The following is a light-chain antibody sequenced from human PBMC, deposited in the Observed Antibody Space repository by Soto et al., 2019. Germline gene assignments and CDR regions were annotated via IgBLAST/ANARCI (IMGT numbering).Light chain of an antibody. CDR3: QQYKNWPRT. J-gene: IGKJ1*01. CDR1: QSVGSN. CDR2: SAS. V-gene: IGKV3-15*01. Sequence: IVMTQSPATLSVSPGERATLSCRASQSVGSNLAWYQQKPGQAPRLLIFSASTRDTGIPGRFSGSGSGTEFTLTISSLQSGDFAVYYCQQYKNWPRTFGQGTKVDIK.